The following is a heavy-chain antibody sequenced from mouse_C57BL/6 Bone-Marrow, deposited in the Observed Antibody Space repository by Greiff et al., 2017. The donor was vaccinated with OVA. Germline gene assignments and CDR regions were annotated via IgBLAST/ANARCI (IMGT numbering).Heavy chain of an antibody. D-gene: IGHD1-1*01. Sequence: QVQLQQSGAELARPGASVKLSCKASGYTFTSYGISWVKQRTGQGLEWIGEIYPRSGNTYYNEKFKGKATLTADKSSSTAYMELRSLTSEDSAVYVCARRISLDYYGSSYGGYWGQGTTLTVSS. CDR1: GYTFTSYG. CDR3: ARRISLDYYGSSYGGY. CDR2: IYPRSGNT. V-gene: IGHV1-81*01. J-gene: IGHJ2*01.